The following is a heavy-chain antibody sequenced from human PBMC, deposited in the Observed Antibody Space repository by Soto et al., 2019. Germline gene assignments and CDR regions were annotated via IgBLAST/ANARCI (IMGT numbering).Heavy chain of an antibody. J-gene: IGHJ4*02. Sequence: VKVSCQDSGYTFTSYGISWVLQAPGQGLEWMGWISAYNGNTNYAQKLQGRVTMTTDTSTSTDYMELRSLRSDDTAVYYCARGGVEMATIAFDYWGQGILVTVSS. CDR3: ARGGVEMATIAFDY. CDR2: ISAYNGNT. D-gene: IGHD5-12*01. V-gene: IGHV1-18*04. CDR1: GYTFTSYG.